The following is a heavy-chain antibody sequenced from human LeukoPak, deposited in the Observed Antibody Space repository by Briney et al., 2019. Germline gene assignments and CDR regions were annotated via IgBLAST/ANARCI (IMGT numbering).Heavy chain of an antibody. V-gene: IGHV4-59*01. Sequence: PSETLSLTCTDSGGSISSYYWSWIRQPPGKGLEWIGYIYYSGSTNYNPSLKSRVTISVDTSKNQFSLKLSSVTAADTAVYYCARTDQLSSSWSFRFDYWGQGTLVTVSS. J-gene: IGHJ4*02. CDR3: ARTDQLSSSWSFRFDY. CDR1: GGSISSYY. D-gene: IGHD6-13*01. CDR2: IYYSGST.